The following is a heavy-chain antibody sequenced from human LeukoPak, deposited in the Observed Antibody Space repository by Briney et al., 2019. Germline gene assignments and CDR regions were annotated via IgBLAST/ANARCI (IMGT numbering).Heavy chain of an antibody. D-gene: IGHD6-13*01. Sequence: GGSLRLSCAASGFTFSSYAMSWVRQAPGKGLEWVSAISGSGGSTYYADSVKGRFTISRDNSKNTLYLQMNSLRAEDTAVYYCAKDKRGYSSSWPYFDYWGQGTLVTVSS. V-gene: IGHV3-23*01. CDR1: GFTFSSYA. CDR3: AKDKRGYSSSWPYFDY. J-gene: IGHJ4*02. CDR2: ISGSGGST.